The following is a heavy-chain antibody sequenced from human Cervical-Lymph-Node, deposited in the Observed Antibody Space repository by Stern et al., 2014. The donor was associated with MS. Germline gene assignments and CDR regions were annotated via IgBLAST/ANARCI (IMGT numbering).Heavy chain of an antibody. J-gene: IGHJ6*02. V-gene: IGHV1-46*02. CDR2: INPSGAT. D-gene: IGHD2-15*01. CDR1: EYTHNNYL. Sequence: QVQLVQSGSEVKKPGASVKVSCKASEYTHNNYLIHWVRQAPGQRPDWMVGINPSGATNYAQKVQDRVTMTTYASTSTFYMELSRLRSEDTAVYYCAVRYCSGGRCYSVPDVWGQGTTVIVSS. CDR3: AVRYCSGGRCYSVPDV.